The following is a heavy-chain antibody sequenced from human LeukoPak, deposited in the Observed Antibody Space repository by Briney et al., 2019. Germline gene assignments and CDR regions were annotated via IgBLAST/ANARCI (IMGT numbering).Heavy chain of an antibody. CDR2: VYYSGST. D-gene: IGHD6-19*01. V-gene: IGHV4-59*01. CDR1: GGSISSYY. J-gene: IGHJ4*02. CDR3: ASVPTTGIAVAGPLGAGYFDY. Sequence: SETLSLTCTVSGGSISSYYWSWIRQPPGKGLEWIGYVYYSGSTNYNPSLKSRVTISVDTSKNQFSLKLSSVTAADTAVYYCASVPTTGIAVAGPLGAGYFDYWGQGTLVTVSS.